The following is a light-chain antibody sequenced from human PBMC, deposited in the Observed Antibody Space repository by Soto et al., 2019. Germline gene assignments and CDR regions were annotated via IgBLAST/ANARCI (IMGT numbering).Light chain of an antibody. J-gene: IGKJ4*01. CDR1: QSVSSY. CDR3: QQRSNWPLT. CDR2: DAS. V-gene: IGKV3-11*01. Sequence: EIVLTQSPATLSLPPGERATLSCRAGQSVSSYLAWYQQKPGQAPRLLIYDASNRATGIPARFSGSGSGTDFTLTISSLEPEDFAVYYCQQRSNWPLTFGGGTKVEIK.